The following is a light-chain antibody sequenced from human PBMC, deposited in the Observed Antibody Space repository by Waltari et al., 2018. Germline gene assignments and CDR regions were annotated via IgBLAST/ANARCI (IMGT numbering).Light chain of an antibody. CDR2: DVN. Sequence: QSALTQPASVSGSPGQSITLSCTGTSSDIGASYFVSWYQQHPGKAPKLIIFDVNKRPSGISDRCSGSKSGNTASLTISLLQTGDEADYFCSAYTYSSPFAWAFGGGTKVTVL. CDR1: SSDIGASYF. J-gene: IGLJ3*02. V-gene: IGLV2-14*03. CDR3: SAYTYSSPFAWA.